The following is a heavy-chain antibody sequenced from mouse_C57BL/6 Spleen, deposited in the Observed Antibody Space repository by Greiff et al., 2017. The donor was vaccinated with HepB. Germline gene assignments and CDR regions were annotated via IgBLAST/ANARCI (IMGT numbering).Heavy chain of an antibody. Sequence: QVQLQQPGTELVKPGASVKLSCKASGYNFTSYWMHWVKQRPGQGLEWIGNINPSNGGTNYNEKFKGKATLTVDKSSSTAYLQLSSLTSEDSAVYYCARVGYDYALSWFAYWGQGTLVTVSA. V-gene: IGHV1-53*01. J-gene: IGHJ3*01. CDR2: INPSNGGT. D-gene: IGHD2-4*01. CDR3: ARVGYDYALSWFAY. CDR1: GYNFTSYW.